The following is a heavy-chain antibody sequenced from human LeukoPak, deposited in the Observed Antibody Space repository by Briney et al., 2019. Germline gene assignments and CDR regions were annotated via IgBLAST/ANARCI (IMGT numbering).Heavy chain of an antibody. CDR1: GFTFSSYS. CDR3: ASKVAAAGGDY. D-gene: IGHD6-13*01. J-gene: IGHJ4*02. CDR2: ISSSSSYI. Sequence: PGGSLRLSCAASGFTFSSYSMNWVRQAPGKGLEWVSSISSSSSYIYYADSVKGRFTISKDNAKNSLYLQMNGLRAEDTAVYYCASKVAAAGGDYWGQGTLVTVSS. V-gene: IGHV3-21*01.